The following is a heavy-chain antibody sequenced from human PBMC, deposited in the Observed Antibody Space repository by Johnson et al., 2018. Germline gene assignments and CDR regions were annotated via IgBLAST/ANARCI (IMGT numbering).Heavy chain of an antibody. CDR3: AKNLKSGTYVRAEYFQH. CDR2: ISRSNSST. V-gene: IGHV3-23*01. J-gene: IGHJ1*01. D-gene: IGHD1-26*01. Sequence: VESGGSLSLSCAASGLTFSSYAMNWVRQAPGKGLDWVSTISRSNSSTYYADSVKGRFTISRDNSKNILYLQMNSLRAEDTAIYYCAKNLKSGTYVRAEYFQHWGQGTLVTVSS. CDR1: GLTFSSYA.